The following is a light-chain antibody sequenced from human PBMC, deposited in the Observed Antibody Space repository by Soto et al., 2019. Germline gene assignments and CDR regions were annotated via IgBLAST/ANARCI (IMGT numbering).Light chain of an antibody. CDR2: DAS. Sequence: AIPLTQSPSSLSASVGDSVTITCRASQGINSALAWYQQEAGTNPQRLMFDASSLESGVPSRFSGSGSGTDFTLIINSLQPEDIATYFCQQYDSYPLTFGGGTTVDFK. J-gene: IGKJ4*01. V-gene: IGKV1-13*02. CDR3: QQYDSYPLT. CDR1: QGINSA.